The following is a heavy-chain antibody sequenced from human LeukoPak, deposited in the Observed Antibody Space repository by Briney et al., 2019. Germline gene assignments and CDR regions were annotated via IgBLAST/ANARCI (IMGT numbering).Heavy chain of an antibody. Sequence: GGSLRLSCTVSGVTVSSNYRSWVRQAPGKGLEWVSVIYSGGSTKYADSVRGRFTISRDISKNTLYLQMNNLRAEDTAVYYCASFYYNSGYGAFDIWGQGTVVTVSS. J-gene: IGHJ3*02. D-gene: IGHD3-10*01. V-gene: IGHV3-53*01. CDR3: ASFYYNSGYGAFDI. CDR2: IYSGGST. CDR1: GVTVSSNY.